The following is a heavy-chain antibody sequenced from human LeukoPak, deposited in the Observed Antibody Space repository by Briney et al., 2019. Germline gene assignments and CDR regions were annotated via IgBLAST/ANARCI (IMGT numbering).Heavy chain of an antibody. CDR3: AKDWHYDSSGYPVH. D-gene: IGHD3-22*01. V-gene: IGHV3-23*01. CDR1: GFTFSSYA. J-gene: IGHJ4*02. CDR2: ISGSGGST. Sequence: GGSLRLSCAASGFTFSSYAMSWVRQAPGKGLEWVSAISGSGGSTYYADSVKGRFTISRDNSKNTLYLQMNSLRAEDTAVYYCAKDWHYDSSGYPVHWGQGTLVTVSS.